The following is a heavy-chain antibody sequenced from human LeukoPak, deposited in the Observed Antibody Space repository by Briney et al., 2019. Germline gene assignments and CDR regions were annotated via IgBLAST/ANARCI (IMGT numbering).Heavy chain of an antibody. V-gene: IGHV4-61*02. J-gene: IGHJ1*01. D-gene: IGHD3-9*01. CDR1: GGSISSGSYY. Sequence: PSETLSLTCTVSGGSISSGSYYWSWIRQPAGEGLEWIGRIYTSGSTNYNPSLKSRVTISVDTSKNQFSLKLSSVTAADTAVYYCARSYYDILTGYFPRAEYFQHWGQGTLVTVSS. CDR2: IYTSGST. CDR3: ARSYYDILTGYFPRAEYFQH.